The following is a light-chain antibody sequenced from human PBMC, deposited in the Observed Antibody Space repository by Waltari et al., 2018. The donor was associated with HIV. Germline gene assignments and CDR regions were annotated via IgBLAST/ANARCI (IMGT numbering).Light chain of an antibody. CDR2: EAC. V-gene: IGLV2-8*01. Sequence: QSALTHPPPPSGSPGQSVTISCPGTARDVGSSNYVSCYQQHPAKPPKLIIYEACKRPSGVPDRFSGSKSGNTASLTVSGLQAEDEANYYCASYAGRNTLVFGGGTKLTVL. CDR3: ASYAGRNTLV. J-gene: IGLJ2*01. CDR1: ARDVGSSNY.